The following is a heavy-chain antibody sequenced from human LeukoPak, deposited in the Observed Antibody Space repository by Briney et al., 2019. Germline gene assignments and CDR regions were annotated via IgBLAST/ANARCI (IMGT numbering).Heavy chain of an antibody. Sequence: GGSLRLSRAASGFTLSSYAMSWVRQAPGKGLEWVSAISDTGNTYHADSVKGRFTISRDSSKNTLFLQMNRLRPEDAAVYYCAKAPVTTCRGAFCYPFDYWGLGTLVTVSS. CDR1: GFTLSSYA. D-gene: IGHD2-15*01. CDR3: AKAPVTTCRGAFCYPFDY. J-gene: IGHJ4*02. V-gene: IGHV3-23*01. CDR2: ISDTGNT.